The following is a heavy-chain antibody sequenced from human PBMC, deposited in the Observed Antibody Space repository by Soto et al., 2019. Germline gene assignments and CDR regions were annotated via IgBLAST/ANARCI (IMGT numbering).Heavy chain of an antibody. CDR2: IKQDGSEK. V-gene: IGHV3-7*01. Sequence: EVQVVESGGGLVQPGGSLRLSCEASGFTFSSYWMTWVRQAPGKGLEWVANIKQDGSEKYYVDSVKGRFTISRDNAKNSLYLQMNSLRAEDTAVYSCARAGSNYFASGSYLPYSMDVWGKGTTVTVSS. CDR3: ARAGSNYFASGSYLPYSMDV. J-gene: IGHJ6*03. CDR1: GFTFSSYW. D-gene: IGHD3-10*01.